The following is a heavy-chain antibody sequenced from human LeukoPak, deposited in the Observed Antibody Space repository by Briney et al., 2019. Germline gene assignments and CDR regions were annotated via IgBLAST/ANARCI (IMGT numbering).Heavy chain of an antibody. CDR2: IKNDGSET. CDR1: GFNFRDHW. CDR3: VKNDGWFHLAQ. Sequence: GGSLRLSCAVSGFNFRDHWMDWVRQAPGKGLQWVGHIKNDGSETYYLDSLKGRFSISRDNTNNALYLQMNSLRVEDTAVYYCVKNDGWFHLAQWGQGTLVTVSP. V-gene: IGHV3-7*03. D-gene: IGHD6-19*01. J-gene: IGHJ4*02.